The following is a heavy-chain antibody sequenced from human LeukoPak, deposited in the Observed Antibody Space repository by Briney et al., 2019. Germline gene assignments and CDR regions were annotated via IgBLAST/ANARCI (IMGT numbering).Heavy chain of an antibody. V-gene: IGHV5-51*01. D-gene: IGHD6-6*01. CDR1: GYSFTSYW. CDR2: IYPGDSDT. Sequence: KGGEFLKISCKGSGYSFTSYWIGWVRQMPGKGLEWMGIIYPGDSDTRYSPSFQGQVTISADKSISTAYLQWSSLKASDTAMYYCARVSGSSSSFIDYWGQGTLVTVSS. J-gene: IGHJ4*02. CDR3: ARVSGSSSSFIDY.